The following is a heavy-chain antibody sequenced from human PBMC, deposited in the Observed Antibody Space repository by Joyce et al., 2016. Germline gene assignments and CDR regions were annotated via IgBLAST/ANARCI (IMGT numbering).Heavy chain of an antibody. V-gene: IGHV4-34*01. CDR2: IERRGPT. CDR3: APHCDGNACYFRFDP. Sequence: QVQLQQWGTGLLKPSETLSLTCAADDGSFSSRFWSLIRQAPGQGLEGIGQIERRGPTTYNPAVRSRVTISLDMPENHLSLRLTSVTAADTSIYYCAPHCDGNACYFRFDPWGQGTLVTVSS. D-gene: IGHD2-15*01. J-gene: IGHJ5*02. CDR1: DGSFSSRF.